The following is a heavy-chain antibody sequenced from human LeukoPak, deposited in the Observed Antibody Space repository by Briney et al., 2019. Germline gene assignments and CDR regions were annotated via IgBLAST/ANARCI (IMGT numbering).Heavy chain of an antibody. CDR2: IYYSGST. V-gene: IGHV4-59*01. Sequence: PSETLSLTCTVAARSIVRYYRSWIRQPPGKGLEWIGYIYYSGSTNYNPSLKSRVTISVDTSKNQFSLKLSSVTAADTAVYYCARADLYSSSSFNWFDPWGQGTLVTVSS. CDR3: ARADLYSSSSFNWFDP. D-gene: IGHD6-6*01. CDR1: ARSIVRYY. J-gene: IGHJ5*02.